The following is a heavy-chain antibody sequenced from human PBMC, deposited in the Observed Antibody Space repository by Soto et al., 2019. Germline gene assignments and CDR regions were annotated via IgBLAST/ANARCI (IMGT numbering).Heavy chain of an antibody. V-gene: IGHV4-59*08. Sequence: SETLSLTCTVSGGSISSYYWSWIRQPPGKGLEWIGYIYYSGSTNYNPSLKSRVTISVDTSKNQFSLKLSSVTAADTAVYYCARRGYSGYDFIYYYMDVWGKGTTVTVSS. J-gene: IGHJ6*03. D-gene: IGHD5-12*01. CDR1: GGSISSYY. CDR2: IYYSGST. CDR3: ARRGYSGYDFIYYYMDV.